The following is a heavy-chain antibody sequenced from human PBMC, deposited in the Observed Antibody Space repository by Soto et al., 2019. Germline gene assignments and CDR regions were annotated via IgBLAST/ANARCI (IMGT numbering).Heavy chain of an antibody. CDR2: ISGSGGST. J-gene: IGHJ4*02. V-gene: IGHV3-23*01. CDR1: GFTFSSYA. CDR3: ARRGSSSYFAY. Sequence: EVQLLESGGGLVQPGGSLRLSCAASGFTFSSYAMRWVRQAPGKGLEWVSAISGSGGSTYYADSVKGRFTISRDNSKNTLFLQMNSLRAEDTAVYYCARRGSSSYFAYWGQGTLVTVSS. D-gene: IGHD6-13*01.